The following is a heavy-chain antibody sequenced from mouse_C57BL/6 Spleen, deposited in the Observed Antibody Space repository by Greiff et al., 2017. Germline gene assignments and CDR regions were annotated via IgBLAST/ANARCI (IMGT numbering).Heavy chain of an antibody. CDR1: GYTFTSYW. V-gene: IGHV1-69*01. Sequence: QVQLQQPGAELVMPGASVKLSCKASGYTFTSYWMHWVKQRPGQGLEWIGEIDPSDSYTNYNQKFKGKSTLTVDKSSSTAYMQLSSLTSEDSAVYYCARAGGYSNYPFSYWGQGTTLTVSS. CDR3: ARAGGYSNYPFSY. CDR2: IDPSDSYT. J-gene: IGHJ2*01. D-gene: IGHD2-5*01.